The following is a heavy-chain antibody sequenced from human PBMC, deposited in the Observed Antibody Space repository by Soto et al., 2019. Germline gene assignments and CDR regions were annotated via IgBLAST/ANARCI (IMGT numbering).Heavy chain of an antibody. CDR2: IYSGGST. J-gene: IGHJ4*02. CDR1: GFTASSTNY. Sequence: EVQLVESGGGLIQPGGSLRLSCVVSGFTASSTNYMSWVRQAPGKGLEWVSVIYSGGSTFYADSVKGRFTISRDNSKNTLYLQMNSLRDEDTAVYYCHGYGYWGQGTLVTVSS. V-gene: IGHV3-53*01. CDR3: HGYGY. D-gene: IGHD5-12*01.